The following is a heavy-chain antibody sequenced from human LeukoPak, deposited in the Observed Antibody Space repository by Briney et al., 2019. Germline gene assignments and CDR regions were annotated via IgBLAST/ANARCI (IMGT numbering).Heavy chain of an antibody. CDR1: GFTFSSYE. Sequence: GGSLRLSCAASGFTFSSYEMNWVRQAPGKGLEWGSYISSSGSTIYYADSVKGRFTISRDNAKNSLYLQMNSLRAEDTAVYYCEELGITMIGGVWGKGTTVTISS. CDR3: EELGITMIGGV. V-gene: IGHV3-48*03. D-gene: IGHD3-10*02. J-gene: IGHJ6*04. CDR2: ISSSGSTI.